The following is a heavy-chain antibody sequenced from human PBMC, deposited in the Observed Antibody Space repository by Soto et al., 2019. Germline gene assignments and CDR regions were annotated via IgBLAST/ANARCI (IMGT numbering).Heavy chain of an antibody. CDR3: TRDHSYDYVWGVPDLELDY. D-gene: IGHD3-16*01. CDR1: GFNSGDYA. CDR2: IRSKAYGGTT. V-gene: IGHV3-49*03. J-gene: IGHJ4*02. Sequence: GGSLRLSCTASGFNSGDYAMSWFRQAPGKGLEWVGFIRSKAYGGTTEYAASVKGRFTISRDDSKSIAYLQMNSLKTEDTAVYYCTRDHSYDYVWGVPDLELDYWGQGT.